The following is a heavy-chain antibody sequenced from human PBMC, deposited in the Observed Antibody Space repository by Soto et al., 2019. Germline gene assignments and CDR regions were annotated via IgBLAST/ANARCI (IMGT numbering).Heavy chain of an antibody. CDR3: ARFGYSSPWGYYYYYMDG. V-gene: IGHV4-59*08. CDR1: GGSISSYY. J-gene: IGHJ6*03. D-gene: IGHD5-12*01. CDR2: IYYSGST. Sequence: SETLSLTCTVSGGSISSYYWSWIRQPPGKGLEWIGYIYYSGSTNYNPSLKSRVTISVDTSKNQFSLKLSSVTAADTAVYYCARFGYSSPWGYYYYYMDGWGKGTTVTVSS.